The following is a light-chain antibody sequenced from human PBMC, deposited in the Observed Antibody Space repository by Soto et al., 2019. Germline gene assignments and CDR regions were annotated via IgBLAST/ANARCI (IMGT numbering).Light chain of an antibody. J-gene: IGKJ1*01. CDR3: QQSGSSPWT. V-gene: IGKV3-20*01. CDR1: QSVSSSY. CDR2: GAS. Sequence: ELGLSQSPGTLSFSPGERESLXCRASQSVSSSYLAWYQQKPGQAPRLLIYGASSRATGIPDRFSGSGSGTDFTLTISRLAPEDFAVYYCQQSGSSPWTFGQGTKVDIK.